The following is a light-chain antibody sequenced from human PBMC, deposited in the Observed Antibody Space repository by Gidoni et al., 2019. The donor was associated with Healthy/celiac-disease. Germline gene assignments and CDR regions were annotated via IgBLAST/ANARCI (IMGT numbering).Light chain of an antibody. CDR1: SSDVGGYNY. V-gene: IGLV2-11*01. CDR3: CSYAGSSPNYF. Sequence: QYALTQPRSVSGSPGQSVTISCTGTSSDVGGYNYFSWYQQHPGTAPNLMIYDVSKRHSGVPARFSCSKSCNTASLTISGLHAEDEAYSYCCSYAGSSPNYFFGTGTKFTVL. CDR2: DVS. J-gene: IGLJ1*01.